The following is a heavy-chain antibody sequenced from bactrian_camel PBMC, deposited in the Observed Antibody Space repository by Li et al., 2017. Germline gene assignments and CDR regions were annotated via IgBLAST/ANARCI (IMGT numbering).Heavy chain of an antibody. D-gene: IGHD1*01. Sequence: VQLVESGGGSVQAGGSLRLSCELVGYRYSSAACMGRFRQVPGKEREGVASISGSDGRTYYADSVKDRFRISQDNAQNTIYLQMDNLKPEDTAMYYCGADPPATWCRPKASFGYLGQGTQVTVS. V-gene: IGHV3S68*01. J-gene: IGHJ6*01. CDR2: ISGSDGRT. CDR1: GYRYSSAA. CDR3: GADPPATWCRPKASFGY.